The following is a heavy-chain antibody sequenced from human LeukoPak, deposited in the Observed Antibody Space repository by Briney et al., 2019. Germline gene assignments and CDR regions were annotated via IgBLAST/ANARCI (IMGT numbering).Heavy chain of an antibody. Sequence: GGSLRLSCAASGFTLSSYAMHWVRQAPGKGLEWVAVISYDGSNKYYADSVKGRFTISRDNSKNTLYLQMNSLRAEDTVVYYCARGSGSYYKIPDYWGQGTLVTVSS. CDR3: ARGSGSYYKIPDY. J-gene: IGHJ4*02. V-gene: IGHV3-30-3*01. D-gene: IGHD3-10*01. CDR2: ISYDGSNK. CDR1: GFTLSSYA.